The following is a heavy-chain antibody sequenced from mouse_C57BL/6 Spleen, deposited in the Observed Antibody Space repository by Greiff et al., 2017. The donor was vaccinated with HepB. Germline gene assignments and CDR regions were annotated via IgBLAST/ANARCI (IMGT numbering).Heavy chain of an antibody. J-gene: IGHJ2*01. D-gene: IGHD4-1*01. CDR1: GYTFTSYW. CDR3: ARSMRLGRSYFDY. Sequence: QVQLQQPGAELVMPGASVKLSCKASGYTFTSYWMHWVKQRPGQGLEWIGEIDPSDSYTNYNQKFKGKSTLTVDKSSSTAYMQLSSLTSEDSAVYYCARSMRLGRSYFDYWGQGTTLTVSS. CDR2: IDPSDSYT. V-gene: IGHV1-69*01.